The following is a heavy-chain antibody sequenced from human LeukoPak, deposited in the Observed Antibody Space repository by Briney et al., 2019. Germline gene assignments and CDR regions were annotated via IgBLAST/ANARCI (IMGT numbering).Heavy chain of an antibody. CDR3: AKDHGFLEWLLSLTSFHH. D-gene: IGHD3-3*01. Sequence: GGSLRLSCAASGFTFSNYGMHWVRQAPGKGLERVAFIRYDGSNKYHAGSVKGRFTISRDNSMNTLYLQMNSLRAEDTAVYYCAKDHGFLEWLLSLTSFHHWGQGTLVTVSS. V-gene: IGHV3-30*02. CDR2: IRYDGSNK. J-gene: IGHJ4*02. CDR1: GFTFSNYG.